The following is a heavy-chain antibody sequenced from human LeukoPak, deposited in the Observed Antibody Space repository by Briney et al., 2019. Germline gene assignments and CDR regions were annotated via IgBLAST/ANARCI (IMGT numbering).Heavy chain of an antibody. J-gene: IGHJ6*03. CDR1: GYTFTGYY. D-gene: IGHD1-1*01. CDR2: INPNSGGT. V-gene: IGHV1-2*02. CDR3: ARGADNWNDEPHYYYYYYMDV. Sequence: ASVKVSCKASGYTFTGYYMHWVRQAPGQGLEWMGWINPNSGGTNYAQKFQGRVTMTRDTSISTAYMELSRLRSDDTAVYYCARGADNWNDEPHYYYYYYMDVWGKGTTVTISS.